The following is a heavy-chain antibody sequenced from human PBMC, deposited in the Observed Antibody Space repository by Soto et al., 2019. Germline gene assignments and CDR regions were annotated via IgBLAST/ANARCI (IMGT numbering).Heavy chain of an antibody. CDR2: IIGIFGTA. V-gene: IGHV1-69*06. D-gene: IGHD6-13*01. CDR1: GGTFGSYS. CDR3: ARQQGTAAANDY. J-gene: IGHJ4*02. Sequence: QVQLVQSGTEVKEPGSSVKVSCKASGGTFGSYSISWVRQAPGQGLEWMGGIIGIFGTANYAQKFQGRVTITADKSTSTAYMALSRLRSEDTAVYYCARQQGTAAANDYWGQGTLVTVSS.